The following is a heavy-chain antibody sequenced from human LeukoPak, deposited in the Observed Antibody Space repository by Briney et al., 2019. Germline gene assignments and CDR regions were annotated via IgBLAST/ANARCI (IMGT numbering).Heavy chain of an antibody. CDR3: ARDPAAAGYFDY. V-gene: IGHV3-23*01. Sequence: GGSLRLSCAASGFTFSSYAMSWVRQAPGKGLEWVSVISGSDGSTYYADSVKGRFTISRDNSKNTLYLQMNSLRAEDTAAYYCARDPAAAGYFDYWGQGTLVTVSS. D-gene: IGHD6-13*01. CDR1: GFTFSSYA. CDR2: ISGSDGST. J-gene: IGHJ4*02.